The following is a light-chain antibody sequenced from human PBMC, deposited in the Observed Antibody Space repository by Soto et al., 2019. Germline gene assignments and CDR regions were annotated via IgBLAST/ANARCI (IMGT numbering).Light chain of an antibody. V-gene: IGLV1-40*01. CDR3: QSYDSSLYVV. CDR2: GST. Sequence: QSVLTQPPSVSGAPGQRVTISCTGSSSNIGAGYDVHWYQQLPGAAPKLLIYGSTNRPSGVPDRFSGSKSGTSASLAITGIQAEDEADYYCQSYDSSLYVVFGGGTKLTVL. J-gene: IGLJ2*01. CDR1: SSNIGAGYD.